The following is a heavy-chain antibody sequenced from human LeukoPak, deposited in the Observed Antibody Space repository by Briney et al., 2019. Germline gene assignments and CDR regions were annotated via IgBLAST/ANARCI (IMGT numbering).Heavy chain of an antibody. CDR1: GFTFSNAW. Sequence: GGSLRLSCAASGFTFSNAWMSWVRQAPGKGLEWVGRIKSKTDGGTTDYAAPVKGRFTISRDDSKNTLYLQMNSLKTEDTAVYYCTTLYYDILTGYWPELVLDPWGQGTLVTVPS. V-gene: IGHV3-15*01. D-gene: IGHD3-9*01. CDR2: IKSKTDGGTT. CDR3: TTLYYDILTGYWPELVLDP. J-gene: IGHJ5*02.